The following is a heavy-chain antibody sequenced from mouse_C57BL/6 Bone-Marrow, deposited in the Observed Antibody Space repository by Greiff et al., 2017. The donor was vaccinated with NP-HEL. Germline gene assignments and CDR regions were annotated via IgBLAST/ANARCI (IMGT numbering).Heavy chain of an antibody. CDR3: ASKGTAQASFAY. J-gene: IGHJ3*01. CDR1: GFNIKNTY. V-gene: IGHV14-3*01. D-gene: IGHD3-2*02. Sequence: EVKLVESVAELVRPGASVKLSCTASGFNIKNTYMHWVKQRPEQGLEWIGRIDPANGNTKYAPKLQGKATITADTSSNTAYLQLSSLTSEDTAIYYCASKGTAQASFAYWGQGTLVTVSA. CDR2: IDPANGNT.